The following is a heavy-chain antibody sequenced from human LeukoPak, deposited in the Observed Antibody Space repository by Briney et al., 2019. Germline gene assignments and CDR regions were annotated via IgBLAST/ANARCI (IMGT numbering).Heavy chain of an antibody. D-gene: IGHD6-19*01. CDR2: IYSGGST. CDR1: GFTVSSNY. Sequence: PGGSLRLSCAASGFTVSSNYMSWVRQAPGKGLEWVSVIYSGGSTYYADSVKGRFTISRHNSKNTLYLQMNSLRAEDTAVYYCAKSGAQWLVQDYFDYWGQGTLVTVSS. J-gene: IGHJ4*02. CDR3: AKSGAQWLVQDYFDY. V-gene: IGHV3-53*01.